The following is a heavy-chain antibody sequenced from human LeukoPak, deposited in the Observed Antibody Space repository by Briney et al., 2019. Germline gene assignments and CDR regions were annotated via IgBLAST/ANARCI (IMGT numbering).Heavy chain of an antibody. CDR1: GFTFRSYE. Sequence: GGSLRLSCAASGFTFRSYEMNWVRQAPGKGLEWVSSISSSSSYIYYADSVKGRFTISRDNAKNSLYLQMNSLRAEDTAVYYCARFSSVGTDFDYWGQGTLVTVSS. CDR3: ARFSSVGTDFDY. D-gene: IGHD1-1*01. CDR2: ISSSSSYI. V-gene: IGHV3-21*01. J-gene: IGHJ4*02.